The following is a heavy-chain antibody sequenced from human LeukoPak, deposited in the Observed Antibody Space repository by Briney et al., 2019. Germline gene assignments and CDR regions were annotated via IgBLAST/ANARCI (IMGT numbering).Heavy chain of an antibody. J-gene: IGHJ4*02. CDR1: GFTFNRNA. D-gene: IGHD6-19*01. Sequence: GGSLRLSCAASGFTFNRNAISWVRQAPGQGLEWVSAIGGSGDKTFYADSVKGRFTIYRDNSKNMVHLQMNSLTGEDTALYYCVRRGDASSGWGDHDFWGQGALVTVSS. CDR3: VRRGDASSGWGDHDF. CDR2: IGGSGDKT. V-gene: IGHV3-23*01.